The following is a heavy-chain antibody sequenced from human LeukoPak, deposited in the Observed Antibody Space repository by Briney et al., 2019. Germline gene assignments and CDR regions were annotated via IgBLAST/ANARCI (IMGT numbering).Heavy chain of an antibody. V-gene: IGHV3-13*04. CDR2: IGIAGDT. Sequence: PGGSLRLSCTASGFIFSTYDMHWVRQATGQGLEWVSSIGIAGDTYYPDSVKGRFTISRENAKTSLYLQMNSLGAGDTAVYYCTRGTITGENWFDPWGQGTLVTVSS. D-gene: IGHD7-27*01. CDR3: TRGTITGENWFDP. CDR1: GFIFSTYD. J-gene: IGHJ5*02.